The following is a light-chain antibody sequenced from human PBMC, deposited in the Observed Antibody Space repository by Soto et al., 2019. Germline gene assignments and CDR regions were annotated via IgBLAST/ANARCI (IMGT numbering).Light chain of an antibody. CDR2: GAS. CDR3: QQFNSYPPT. J-gene: IGKJ4*01. Sequence: DIQLTQSPSFLSASVEDRVTITCRASQGISSYLAWYQQRPGKAPKLLIYGASTLQSGVPSRFSGSGSGTEFTLTISSLQPEDFTTYYSQQFNSYPPTFGGGTKVEIK. V-gene: IGKV1-9*01. CDR1: QGISSY.